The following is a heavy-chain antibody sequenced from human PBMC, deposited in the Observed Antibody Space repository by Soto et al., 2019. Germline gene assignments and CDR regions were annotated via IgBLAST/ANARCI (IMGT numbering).Heavy chain of an antibody. CDR3: TRENIENSDGLYDAFDI. J-gene: IGHJ3*02. Sequence: ASVKFSGKTSGYTFTDYYTHWVRQAPGQGLEWMGWMNPKSGGAYFAQKFQGRVTLTRDTSIGTAYIEVNSLTSDDTAVYFCTRENIENSDGLYDAFDIWGQGTKVTVSS. V-gene: IGHV1-2*02. D-gene: IGHD5-18*01. CDR2: MNPKSGGA. CDR1: GYTFTDYY.